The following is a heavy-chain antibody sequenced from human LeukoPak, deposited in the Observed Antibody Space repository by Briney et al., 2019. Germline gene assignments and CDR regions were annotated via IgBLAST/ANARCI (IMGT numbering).Heavy chain of an antibody. CDR2: INLNTGDT. CDR1: GFTFIGYY. Sequence: GASVKVSCKASGFTFIGYYMHWVRQAPGQGLEWMGWINLNTGDTDYAPKFQGRVTMTRDTSITTAYMELSRLRYDDTAVYYCARVQPALDYGGRGTLVTVSS. V-gene: IGHV1-2*02. CDR3: ARVQPALDY. J-gene: IGHJ4*02.